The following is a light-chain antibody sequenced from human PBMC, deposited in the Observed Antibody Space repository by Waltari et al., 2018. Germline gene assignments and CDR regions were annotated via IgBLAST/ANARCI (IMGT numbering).Light chain of an antibody. J-gene: IGLJ2*01. CDR1: YSAIGSHA. CDR2: DNI. CDR3: STWDDRLNGPV. Sequence: QSVLTQTPSVSGTPGQRVTMSCSGGYSAIGSHAVNWYQQIPGAAPKLLVYDNIQRPSGVPGRFAGSKAGTSASLAIYGLQSEDEADYFCSTWDDRLNGPVFGGGTKVTVL. V-gene: IGLV1-44*01.